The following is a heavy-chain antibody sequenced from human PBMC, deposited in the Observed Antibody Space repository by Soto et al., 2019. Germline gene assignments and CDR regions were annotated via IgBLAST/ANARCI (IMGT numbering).Heavy chain of an antibody. J-gene: IGHJ4*02. CDR1: GFTFSSYW. Sequence: SGGSLRLSCAASGFTFSSYWMTWVRQAPGKGLEWVANIKEDGSDKDYVDSVKGRFTISRDNAKNSLYLQMNSLRAEDTAVYYCARDVRDVYSGYYTSYFDYWGQGSLVTVS. V-gene: IGHV3-7*01. D-gene: IGHD3-3*01. CDR2: IKEDGSDK. CDR3: ARDVRDVYSGYYTSYFDY.